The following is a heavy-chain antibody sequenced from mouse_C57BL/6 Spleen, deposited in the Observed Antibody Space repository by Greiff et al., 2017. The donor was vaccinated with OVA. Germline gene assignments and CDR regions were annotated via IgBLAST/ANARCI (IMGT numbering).Heavy chain of an antibody. J-gene: IGHJ1*03. CDR1: GYSITSGYY. V-gene: IGHV3-6*01. Sequence: EVQVVESGPGLVKPSQSLSLTCSVTGYSITSGYYWNWIRQFPGNKLEWMGYISYDGSNNYNPSLKNRISITRDTSKNQFFLKLNSVTTEDTATYYCARGYDYDGYFDVWGTGTTVTVSS. D-gene: IGHD2-4*01. CDR2: ISYDGSN. CDR3: ARGYDYDGYFDV.